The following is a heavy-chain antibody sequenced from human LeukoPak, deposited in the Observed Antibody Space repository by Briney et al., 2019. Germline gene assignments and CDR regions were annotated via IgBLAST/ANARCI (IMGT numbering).Heavy chain of an antibody. CDR2: ISYDGSNK. D-gene: IGHD6-19*01. CDR3: ARVVEQWLIYWYFDL. CDR1: GFTFSSYA. V-gene: IGHV3-30-3*01. Sequence: GGSLRLSCAASGFTFSSYAMHWVRQAPGKGLEWVAVISYDGSNKYYADSVKGRFTISRDNSKNTLYLQMNSLRAEDTAVYYCARVVEQWLIYWYFDLWGRGTLVTVSS. J-gene: IGHJ2*01.